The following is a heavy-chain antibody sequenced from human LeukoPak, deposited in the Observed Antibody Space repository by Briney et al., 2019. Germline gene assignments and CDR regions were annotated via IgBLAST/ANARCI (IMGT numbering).Heavy chain of an antibody. Sequence: GGSLRLSCAASGFTVSSNYISGVRQAPGKGLEWVSVIYGGGTTYYADSVKGRFTISRNNSKNTVYLQMNSLRPEDMAVYYCAKTDDYGDLDYWGQGTLVTVSS. J-gene: IGHJ4*02. CDR2: IYGGGTT. D-gene: IGHD4-17*01. CDR1: GFTVSSNY. V-gene: IGHV3-53*04. CDR3: AKTDDYGDLDY.